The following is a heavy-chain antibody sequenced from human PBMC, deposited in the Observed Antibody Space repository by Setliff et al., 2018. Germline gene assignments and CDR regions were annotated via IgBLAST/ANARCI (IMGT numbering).Heavy chain of an antibody. CDR3: AREERRDYVWGSYPPRDYYMDV. V-gene: IGHV3-30*03. D-gene: IGHD3-16*01. J-gene: IGHJ6*03. Sequence: GGSLRLSCEGPGFSFSSYGLHWVRQTPGKGLEWVAVISYDGSRKFHADSVKGRFTISRDNSKKTLYLQMNSLRGDDTAVYYCAREERRDYVWGSYPPRDYYMDVWGKGTTVTVSS. CDR1: GFSFSSYG. CDR2: ISYDGSRK.